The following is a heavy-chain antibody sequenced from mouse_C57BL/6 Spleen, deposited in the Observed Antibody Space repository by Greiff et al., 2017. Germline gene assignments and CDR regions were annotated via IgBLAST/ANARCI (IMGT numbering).Heavy chain of an antibody. CDR3: AREIYYGSFYAMDY. Sequence: QVQLKQPGAELVKPGASVKLSCKASGYTFTSYWMHWVKQRPGQGLEWIGMIHPNSGSTNYNEKFKSKATLTVDKSSSTAYMQLSSLTSEDSAVYYCAREIYYGSFYAMDYWGQGTSVTVSS. CDR2: IHPNSGST. CDR1: GYTFTSYW. J-gene: IGHJ4*01. D-gene: IGHD1-1*01. V-gene: IGHV1-64*01.